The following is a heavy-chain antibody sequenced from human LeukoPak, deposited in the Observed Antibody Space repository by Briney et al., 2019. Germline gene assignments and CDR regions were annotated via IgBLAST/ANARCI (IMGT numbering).Heavy chain of an antibody. Sequence: PSETLSHTCTVSGGSISSGGYYWSWIRQHPGKGLEWIGYIYYSGSTYYNPSLNSRVTISVDTSKNQFSLKLSSVTAADTAVYYCARVTVEWELRYFDYWGQGTLVTVSS. CDR2: IYYSGST. CDR3: ARVTVEWELRYFDY. V-gene: IGHV4-31*03. J-gene: IGHJ4*02. D-gene: IGHD1-26*01. CDR1: GGSISSGGYY.